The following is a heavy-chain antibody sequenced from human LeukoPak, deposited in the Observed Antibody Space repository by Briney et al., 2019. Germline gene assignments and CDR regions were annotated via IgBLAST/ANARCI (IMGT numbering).Heavy chain of an antibody. CDR1: GYTFTSYY. J-gene: IGHJ6*03. CDR2: INPNSGGT. CDR3: ARNGGSIAAAGTRYYYYYYMDV. Sequence: ASVKVSCKASGYTFTSYYMHWVRQAPGQGLEWMGWINPNSGGTNYAQKFQGRVTMTRDTSISTAYMELSRLRSDDTAVYYCARNGGSIAAAGTRYYYYYYMDVWGKGTTVTISS. D-gene: IGHD6-13*01. V-gene: IGHV1-2*02.